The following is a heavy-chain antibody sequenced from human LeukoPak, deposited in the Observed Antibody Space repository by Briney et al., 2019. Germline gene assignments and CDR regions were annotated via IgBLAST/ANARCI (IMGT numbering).Heavy chain of an antibody. CDR1: GGSISSVGYN. V-gene: IGHV4-39*07. J-gene: IGHJ4*02. CDR2: ISYIGRT. CDR3: ARGGDGTMVRGVIIRPDYFDY. Sequence: SETLSLTCTVSGGSISSVGYNWGWIRQPPGKGLEWIGSISYIGRTYYKPSLKSRVTISVDRSKNQFSLKLSSVTAADTAVYYCARGGDGTMVRGVIIRPDYFDYWGQGTLVTVSS. D-gene: IGHD3-10*01.